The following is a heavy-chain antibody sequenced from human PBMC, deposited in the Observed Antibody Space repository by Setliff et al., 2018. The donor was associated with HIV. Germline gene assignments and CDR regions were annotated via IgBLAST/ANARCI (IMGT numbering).Heavy chain of an antibody. D-gene: IGHD1-1*01. V-gene: IGHV4-61*09. J-gene: IGHJ4*03. Sequence: SETLSLTCTVSGGSISSGSYYWSWIRQPAGKGLEWIGHIYTSGNTNHNPSLKSRVTISVDTSENQFSLKLSSVTAADTAVYYCARLRGLNLEPFDYWGQGTLVTVSS. CDR2: IYTSGNT. CDR1: GGSISSGSYY. CDR3: ARLRGLNLEPFDY.